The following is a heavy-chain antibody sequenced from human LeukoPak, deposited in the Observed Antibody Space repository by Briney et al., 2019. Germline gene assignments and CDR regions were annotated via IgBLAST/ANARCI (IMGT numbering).Heavy chain of an antibody. D-gene: IGHD1-26*01. CDR1: GYTYISGCF. V-gene: IGHV4-38-2*01. CDR2: INHSGGT. J-gene: IGHJ3*02. CDR3: VRLGGIFTNAFDI. Sequence: PSETLTLTCAVSGYTYISGCFWGLLRQPPEKGLEWIGSINHSGGTNYNPSLKSRVTISVDTSKNQFSLKLSSVTAADTAVYYCVRLGGIFTNAFDILVQGTMVTVSS.